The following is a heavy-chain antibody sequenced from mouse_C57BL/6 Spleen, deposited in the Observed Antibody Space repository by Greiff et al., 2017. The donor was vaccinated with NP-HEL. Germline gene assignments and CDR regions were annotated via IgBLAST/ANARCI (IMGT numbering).Heavy chain of an antibody. CDR3: VGGEEYYYAMDY. V-gene: IGHV10-3*01. CDR1: GFTFTTYA. CDR2: IRSKSSNYAT. J-gene: IGHJ4*01. Sequence: EVQVVESGGGLVQPKGSLKLSCAASGFTFTTYAMHWVRQAPGKGLEWVARIRSKSSNYATYYADSVKDRFTISRDDSQSMLYLQMNNLKTEETAMYYCVGGEEYYYAMDYWGQGTSVTVSS.